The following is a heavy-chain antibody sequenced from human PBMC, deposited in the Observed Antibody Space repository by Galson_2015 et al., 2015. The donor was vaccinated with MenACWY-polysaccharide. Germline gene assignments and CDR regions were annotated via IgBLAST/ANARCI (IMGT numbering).Heavy chain of an antibody. D-gene: IGHD4-23*01. CDR1: GFTFRTSA. CDR3: ARGFQNTGDYGGCFDR. Sequence: SLRLSCAASGFTFRTSAMHWVRQAPGKGLEWVAVVASDGTNKNYADSLKGRFTISRDNSKNPVFLQINSPRPEDTAVYFCARGFQNTGDYGGCFDRWGNGALVTVAS. J-gene: IGHJ4*01. CDR2: VASDGTNK. V-gene: IGHV3-30*04.